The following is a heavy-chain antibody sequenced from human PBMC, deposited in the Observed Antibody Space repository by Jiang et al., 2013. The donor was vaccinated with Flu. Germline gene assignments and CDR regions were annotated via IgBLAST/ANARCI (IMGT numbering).Heavy chain of an antibody. CDR2: VDPEDGGT. Sequence: GAEVKKPGATVKISCKVSGYTFTDYYMHWVQQAPGKGLEWMGLVDPEDGGTIYAEKFQGRVTITADTSTDTAYMELSSLRSEDTAVYYCATGYYGSGIMFHGPFDYWGQGTLVTVSS. J-gene: IGHJ4*02. V-gene: IGHV1-69-2*01. CDR3: ATGYYGSGIMFHGPFDY. D-gene: IGHD3-10*01. CDR1: GYTFTDYY.